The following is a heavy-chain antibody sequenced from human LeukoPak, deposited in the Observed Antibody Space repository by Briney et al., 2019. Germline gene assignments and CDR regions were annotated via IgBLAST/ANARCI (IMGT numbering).Heavy chain of an antibody. Sequence: GGSLRLACAAAGFTGSSNYLSCVRQATGNGLEWLSVIYSGGSTYYAVSVKGRFTISRHNSNNTLYLQMNSLRAEDTAVYYCSRAVAVAGPGGGYYFDYWGQGTLVTVSS. J-gene: IGHJ4*02. CDR1: GFTGSSNY. CDR3: SRAVAVAGPGGGYYFDY. V-gene: IGHV3-53*04. CDR2: IYSGGST. D-gene: IGHD6-19*01.